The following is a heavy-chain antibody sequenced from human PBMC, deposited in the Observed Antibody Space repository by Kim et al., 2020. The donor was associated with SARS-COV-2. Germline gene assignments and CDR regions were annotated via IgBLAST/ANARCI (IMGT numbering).Heavy chain of an antibody. V-gene: IGHV3-7*03. CDR2: INEDGSQK. CDR1: EFMFNNYW. Sequence: GGSLRLSCEASEFMFNNYWMAWVRQAPGKGLGWVASINEDGSQKHYEDSVNGRFTIARDNAKKSLFLQLNGLRAGDTARYDCVRVRGSDGYDRLFERWGQGTVVAVS. J-gene: IGHJ4*02. CDR3: VRVRGSDGYDRLFER. D-gene: IGHD3-16*02.